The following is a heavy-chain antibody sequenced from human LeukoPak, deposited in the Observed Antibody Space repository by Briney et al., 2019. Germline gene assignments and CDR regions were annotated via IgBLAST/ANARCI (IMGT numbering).Heavy chain of an antibody. D-gene: IGHD3-9*01. Sequence: SVTLSLTCAVSGVSISTSEWWIWVRQPPGQGLEWIGEIHRDGRTMYNPSLTSRVTMSMDYSKNQFSLNVRFVTAADTAIYYCGKTDIYFNPIDYWGPGSLVTVSS. V-gene: IGHV4-4*02. J-gene: IGHJ4*02. CDR3: GKTDIYFNPIDY. CDR1: GVSISTSEW. CDR2: IHRDGRT.